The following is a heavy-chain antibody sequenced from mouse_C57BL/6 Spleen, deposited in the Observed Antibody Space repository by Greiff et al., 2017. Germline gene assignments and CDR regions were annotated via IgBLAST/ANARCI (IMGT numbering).Heavy chain of an antibody. Sequence: VQLQQSGAELARPGASVKMSCKASGYTFTSYSMHWVKQRPGQGLEWIGYINPSSGYTKYNQKFKDKATLTADKSSSTAYMQLSSLTSEDSAVYYCARRVVADFGYWGQGTTLTVSS. V-gene: IGHV1-4*01. D-gene: IGHD1-1*01. CDR3: ARRVVADFGY. CDR2: INPSSGYT. J-gene: IGHJ2*01. CDR1: GYTFTSYS.